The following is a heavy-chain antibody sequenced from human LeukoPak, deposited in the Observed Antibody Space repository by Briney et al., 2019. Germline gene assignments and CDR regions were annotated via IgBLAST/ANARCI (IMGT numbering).Heavy chain of an antibody. D-gene: IGHD6-19*01. CDR2: IYYSGST. J-gene: IGHJ4*02. CDR1: GGSISSSSYY. Sequence: SETLSLTCSVSGGSISSSSYYWGWIRQPPGKGLEWIGSIYYSGSTYYNPSLKSRVTISVDTSKNQFSLKLSSVTAADTAVYYCARRGSGWYYFDYWGQGTLVTVSS. CDR3: ARRGSGWYYFDY. V-gene: IGHV4-39*01.